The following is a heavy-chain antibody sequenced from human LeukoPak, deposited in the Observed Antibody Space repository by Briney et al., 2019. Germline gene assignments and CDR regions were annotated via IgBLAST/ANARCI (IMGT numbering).Heavy chain of an antibody. J-gene: IGHJ4*02. D-gene: IGHD1-1*01. CDR2: IKHSGST. V-gene: IGHV4-34*01. Sequence: SETLSLTCAVYGGSFSGYYWSWIRQPPGKGLEWIGEIKHSGSTNYNPSLKSRVTISVDTSKNQFSLKLSSVTAADTAVYYCARGPLLQGWGQGNLVTVSS. CDR3: ARGPLLQG. CDR1: GGSFSGYY.